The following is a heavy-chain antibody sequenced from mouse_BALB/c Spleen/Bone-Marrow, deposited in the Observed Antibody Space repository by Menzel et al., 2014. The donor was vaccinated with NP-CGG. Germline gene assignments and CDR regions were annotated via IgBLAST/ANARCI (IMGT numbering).Heavy chain of an antibody. Sequence: QVQLQQSGAELMKPGASMKISCKASGYTFXSFWIEWVKQRPGHGLEWIGEILPESGSSNYNEKFKGKATLTADTSSNTVYMQLSSLTSEDSAVYYCARTPGVLYYFDYWGQGTPLTVSS. J-gene: IGHJ2*01. CDR2: ILPESGSS. V-gene: IGHV1-9*01. CDR3: ARTPGVLYYFDY. CDR1: GYTFXSFW.